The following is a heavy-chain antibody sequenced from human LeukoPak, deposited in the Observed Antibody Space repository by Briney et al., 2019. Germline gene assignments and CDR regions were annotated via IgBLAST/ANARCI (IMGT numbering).Heavy chain of an antibody. J-gene: IGHJ6*03. CDR3: ARDRPSIAARPLPYYFYYYMDV. D-gene: IGHD6-6*01. CDR2: ISAYTGNT. Sequence: ASVKVSCKASGYTFTSYGISWVRQAPGQGLEGMGWISAYTGNTNYAQKLQGRVTMTTDTSTSTAYMELRSLRSDDTAVYYCARDRPSIAARPLPYYFYYYMDVWGKGTTVTVSS. CDR1: GYTFTSYG. V-gene: IGHV1-18*01.